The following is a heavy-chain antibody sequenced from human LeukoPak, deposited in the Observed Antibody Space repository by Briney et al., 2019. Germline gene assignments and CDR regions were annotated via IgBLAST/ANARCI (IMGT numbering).Heavy chain of an antibody. CDR3: TRDKQQLDDY. D-gene: IGHD1-1*01. CDR1: GFTFSSYG. J-gene: IGHJ4*02. V-gene: IGHV3-33*01. Sequence: GGSLRLSCAASGFTFSSYGMHWVRQAPGKGLEWVAVVWYDGSNKYYADSVKGRFTISRDNAKKSLYLQMNSLRAEDTAVYYCTRDKQQLDDYWGQGTLVTVSS. CDR2: VWYDGSNK.